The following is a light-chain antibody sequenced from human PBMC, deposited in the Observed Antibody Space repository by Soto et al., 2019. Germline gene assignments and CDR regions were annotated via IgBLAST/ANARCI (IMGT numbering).Light chain of an antibody. CDR2: EVT. CDR1: SSDIGGYNY. J-gene: IGLJ2*01. CDR3: SSYGGNNNLL. V-gene: IGLV2-8*01. Sequence: QSVLTQPPSASGSPGQSVTISCTGTSSDIGGYNYVSWYQQHPGKAPKLMIYEVTKRPSRVPDRFSGSRSGNAASLTVSGLQAEDEADYSCSSYGGNNNLLFGGGTKLTVL.